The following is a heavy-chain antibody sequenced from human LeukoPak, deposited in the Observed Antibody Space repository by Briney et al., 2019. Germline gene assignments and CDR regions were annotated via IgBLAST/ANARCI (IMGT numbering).Heavy chain of an antibody. J-gene: IGHJ6*02. V-gene: IGHV1-8*01. CDR3: AKGGNYYYGMDV. Sequence: GASVKVSCKASGYTFTSYDINWVRQATGQGLEWMGWMNPNSGNTGYAQKFQGRVTMTRNTSISTAYMELSSLRSEDTAVYYCAKGGNYYYGMDVWGQGTTVTVSS. CDR2: MNPNSGNT. CDR1: GYTFTSYD. D-gene: IGHD1-26*01.